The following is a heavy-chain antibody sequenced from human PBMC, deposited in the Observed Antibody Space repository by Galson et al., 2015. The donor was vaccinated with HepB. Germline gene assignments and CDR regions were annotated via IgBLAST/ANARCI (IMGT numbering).Heavy chain of an antibody. J-gene: IGHJ3*02. V-gene: IGHV3-23*01. CDR2: ISGSGGIT. CDR3: ANGLYSSGWRPTVTDAFDI. Sequence: SLRLSCAASGFTFSRNAMSWVRQAPGKGLEWVSVISGSGGITSYGDSVKGRFTISRDNSKNTLYRQMNSLSAEDTAVYYCANGLYSSGWRPTVTDAFDIWGQGTMVTVSS. CDR1: GFTFSRNA. D-gene: IGHD6-19*01.